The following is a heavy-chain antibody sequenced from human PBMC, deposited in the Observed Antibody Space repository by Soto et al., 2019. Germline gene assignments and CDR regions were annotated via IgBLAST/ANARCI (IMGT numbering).Heavy chain of an antibody. J-gene: IGHJ4*02. CDR2: ISAYNGNT. CDR1: GYTFTSYG. V-gene: IGHV1-18*01. D-gene: IGHD5-12*01. CDR3: ARPSDYSGYAGSDY. Sequence: QVQLVQSGAEVKKPGASVKVSCKASGYTFTSYGISWVRQAPGQDLEWMGWISAYNGNTNYAQKLQGRVTMTTDASSSTGYMELRSLRSDDTAVYYCARPSDYSGYAGSDYWGQGTLVTVSS.